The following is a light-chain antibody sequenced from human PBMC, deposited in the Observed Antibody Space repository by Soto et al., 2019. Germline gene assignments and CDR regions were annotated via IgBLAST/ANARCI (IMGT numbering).Light chain of an antibody. V-gene: IGKV2-28*01. CDR1: QSLLYNNTYNY. CDR3: MQALQSLT. Sequence: DIVMTQSPLTLPVTPGEPASISCRSSQSLLYNNTYNYLDWYVQKPGQSPQLLIYFGSNRAPGVPDRFSGSGSGTDFTLKINRVEAEDVGTYYCMQALQSLTFGQGTRLGIK. CDR2: FGS. J-gene: IGKJ5*01.